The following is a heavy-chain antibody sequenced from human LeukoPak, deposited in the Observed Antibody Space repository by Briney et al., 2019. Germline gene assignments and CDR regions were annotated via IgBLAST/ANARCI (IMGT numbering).Heavy chain of an antibody. V-gene: IGHV1-18*01. CDR1: GYTFTSYG. CDR3: ARVKDYYDSSGYGRGDY. Sequence: GASVKVSCKASGYTFTSYGISWVRQAPGQGLEWMGWISAYNGNTNYAQKLQGRVTMTTDTSTSTAYMELRSLRSDDTAVYYCARVKDYYDSSGYGRGDYWGQGTLVTVSS. D-gene: IGHD3-22*01. J-gene: IGHJ4*02. CDR2: ISAYNGNT.